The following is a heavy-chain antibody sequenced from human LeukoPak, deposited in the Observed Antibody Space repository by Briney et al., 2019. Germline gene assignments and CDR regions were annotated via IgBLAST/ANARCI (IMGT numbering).Heavy chain of an antibody. V-gene: IGHV3-74*01. D-gene: IGHD3-9*01. CDR2: INSDGSST. J-gene: IGHJ4*02. CDR3: AKDFGRYDILTGYYNY. CDR1: GFTLSSYW. Sequence: GGSLRLSCAASGFTLSSYWMHCVRQAPGKGLVWVSRINSDGSSTSYADSVKGRFTISRDNAKNTLYLQMNSLRAEDTALYYCAKDFGRYDILTGYYNYWGQGTLVTVSS.